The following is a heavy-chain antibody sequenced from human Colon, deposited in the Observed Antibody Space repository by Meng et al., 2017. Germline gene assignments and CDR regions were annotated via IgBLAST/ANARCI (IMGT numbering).Heavy chain of an antibody. J-gene: IGHJ4*02. CDR2: ISLTGGKT. Sequence: GGSLRLSCAASGFTFSSYAMGWVRQAPGKGLEWISSISLTGGKTFHADAVKGRFTISRDNSKKTLYLQMNSLRAEDTAEYYCAKHGGPWGQGTLVTVSS. CDR3: AKHGGP. V-gene: IGHV3-23*01. CDR1: GFTFSSYA. D-gene: IGHD3-10*01.